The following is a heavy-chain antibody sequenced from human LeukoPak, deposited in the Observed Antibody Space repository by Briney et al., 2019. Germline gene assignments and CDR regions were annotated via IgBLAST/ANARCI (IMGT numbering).Heavy chain of an antibody. D-gene: IGHD1-26*01. CDR3: ARYSLLGNYYYYYYMDV. J-gene: IGHJ6*03. Sequence: ASVKVSCKASGYTFTSYDINCVRQATGQGLEWMGWMNPNSGNTGYAQKFQGRVTMTRNTSISTAYMELSSLRSEDTAVYYCARYSLLGNYYYYYYMDVWGKGTTVTVSS. CDR2: MNPNSGNT. V-gene: IGHV1-8*01. CDR1: GYTFTSYD.